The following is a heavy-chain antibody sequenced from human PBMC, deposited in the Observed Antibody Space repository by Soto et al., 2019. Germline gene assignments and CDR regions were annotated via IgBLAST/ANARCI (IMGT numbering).Heavy chain of an antibody. V-gene: IGHV1-18*01. Sequence: ASVKVSCKASGYTFTSYGISWVRQAPGQGLEWMGWISAYNGNTNYAQKLQGRVTMSTDTSTSTAYMELRSLRSDDTAVYYCARERGTMVRGVITIDYWGQGTLVTVSS. CDR3: ARERGTMVRGVITIDY. CDR2: ISAYNGNT. D-gene: IGHD3-10*01. CDR1: GYTFTSYG. J-gene: IGHJ4*02.